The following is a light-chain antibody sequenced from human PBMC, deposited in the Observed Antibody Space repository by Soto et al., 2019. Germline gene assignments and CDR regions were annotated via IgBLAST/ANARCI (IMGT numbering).Light chain of an antibody. CDR3: QQRYDWPLT. J-gene: IGKJ4*01. Sequence: EIVLTQSPATLSLSPGERATLSCRASQSVSGYLVWYQQKPGQAPRPLIFDAANRGTGIPARFSGSGSGTDFTLSISSLEPEDFAVYYCQQRYDWPLTFGGGTKVDI. CDR2: DAA. V-gene: IGKV3-11*01. CDR1: QSVSGY.